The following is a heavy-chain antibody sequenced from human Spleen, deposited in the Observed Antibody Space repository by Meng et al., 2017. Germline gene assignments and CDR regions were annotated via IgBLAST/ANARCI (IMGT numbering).Heavy chain of an antibody. CDR2: INHSGST. Sequence: SETLSLTCAVYGGSFSGYYWSWIRQPPGKGLEWIGEINHSGSTNYNPSLKSRVTISVDTSKNQFSLKLSSVTAADTAVYYCASWTVGATRHIDYWGQGTLVTVS. D-gene: IGHD1-26*01. CDR3: ASWTVGATRHIDY. CDR1: GGSFSGYY. V-gene: IGHV4-34*01. J-gene: IGHJ4*02.